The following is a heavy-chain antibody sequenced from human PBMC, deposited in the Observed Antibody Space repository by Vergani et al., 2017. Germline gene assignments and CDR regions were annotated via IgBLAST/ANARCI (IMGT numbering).Heavy chain of an antibody. V-gene: IGHV3-23*01. D-gene: IGHD5-12*01. CDR2: ISGSGGST. Sequence: GWSLRLSCAASGFTFNHYAMNWVRQAPGKGLEWVSGISGSGGSTYYAGSVKGRFTISRDSSKNTLYLQMNSLSAGDTAVYYCAKANPRNSGYDYLYYYHAMDVWGQGTTVTVSS. CDR1: GFTFNHYA. J-gene: IGHJ6*02. CDR3: AKANPRNSGYDYLYYYHAMDV.